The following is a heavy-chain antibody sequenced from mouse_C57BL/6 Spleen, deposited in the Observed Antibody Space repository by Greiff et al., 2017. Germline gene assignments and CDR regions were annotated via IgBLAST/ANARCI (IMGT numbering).Heavy chain of an antibody. Sequence: EVKLLESGGGLVQPGGSMKLSCVASGFTFSNYWMNWVRQSPEKGLEWVAQIRLKSDNYATHYAESVKGRFTISRDDSKSSVYLQMKNLRAEDTGIYYCTVYYGNYGVDYWGQGTTLTVSS. CDR1: GFTFSNYW. CDR3: TVYYGNYGVDY. CDR2: IRLKSDNYAT. D-gene: IGHD2-1*01. V-gene: IGHV6-3*01. J-gene: IGHJ2*01.